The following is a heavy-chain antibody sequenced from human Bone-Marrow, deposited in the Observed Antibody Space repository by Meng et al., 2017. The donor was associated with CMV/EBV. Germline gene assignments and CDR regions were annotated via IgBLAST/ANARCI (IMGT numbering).Heavy chain of an antibody. J-gene: IGHJ6*02. V-gene: IGHV3-23*01. CDR3: AKCGPGATIYDGVDV. D-gene: IGHD1-26*01. CDR2: IRGSGGST. CDR1: GFTFSNYA. Sequence: SGFTFSNYAMSWVRQAPGTGLEWVSGIRGSGGSTYYADSVKGRFTISRDNSKNTLYLQMNSLRAEDTAVYYCAKCGPGATIYDGVDVWGQGTTVTVSS.